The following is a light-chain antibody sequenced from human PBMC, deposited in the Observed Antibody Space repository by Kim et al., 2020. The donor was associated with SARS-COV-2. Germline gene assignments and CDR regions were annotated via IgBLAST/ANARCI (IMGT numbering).Light chain of an antibody. CDR2: SDT. Sequence: SYELTQPPSVSVAPGKTARITCGGNNIGSKSVHWYQQKPGQAPVLVIYSDTDRPSGIPERFSGSKSGNTATLTISRVEDGDEADYFCQVWDSSSDHWVFGGGTQLTVL. V-gene: IGLV3-21*04. CDR3: QVWDSSSDHWV. CDR1: NIGSKS. J-gene: IGLJ3*02.